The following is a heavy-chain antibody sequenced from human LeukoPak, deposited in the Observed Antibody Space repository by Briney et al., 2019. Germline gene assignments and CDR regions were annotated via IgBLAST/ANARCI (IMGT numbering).Heavy chain of an antibody. CDR1: GFTFSDYY. CDR3: ARDISDYDILTGYYDQ. V-gene: IGHV3-11*01. CDR2: ISSSGSTI. Sequence: PGGSLRLSCAASGFTFSDYYMSWIRQAPGKGLEWVSYISSSGSTIYYADSVRGRFTISRDKAKNSLYLQMNSLRAEDTVVYYCARDISDYDILTGYYDQWGQGTLVTVSS. D-gene: IGHD3-9*01. J-gene: IGHJ4*02.